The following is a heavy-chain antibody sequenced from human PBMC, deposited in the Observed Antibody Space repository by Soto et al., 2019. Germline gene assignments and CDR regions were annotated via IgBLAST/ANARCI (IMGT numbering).Heavy chain of an antibody. V-gene: IGHV4-39*01. CDR3: ARHHGYADE. Sequence: SETLSLTCTFSCGSISSSSYYWGWIRQPPGKGLEWIGSIYYSGSTYYNPSLKSRVTISVDTSKNQFSLKLSSVTAADTAVYYCARHHGYADEWGQGTLVTVSS. CDR1: CGSISSSSYY. J-gene: IGHJ4*02. D-gene: IGHD5-12*01. CDR2: IYYSGST.